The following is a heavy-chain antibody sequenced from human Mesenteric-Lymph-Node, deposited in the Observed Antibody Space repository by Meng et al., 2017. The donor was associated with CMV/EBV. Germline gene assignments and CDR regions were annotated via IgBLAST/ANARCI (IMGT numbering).Heavy chain of an antibody. CDR2: INPNSGDT. CDR1: GYSFTGYY. Sequence: ASVKVSCKASGYSFTGYYMHWVRQAPGQGLEWMGWINPNSGDTHYAQKFQGRVTLTRDTSITTAFLELSRLRSDDTAVYYCARDQDPGYSSSWLYYYYYYGMDVWGQGTTVTVSS. CDR3: ARDQDPGYSSSWLYYYYYYGMDV. J-gene: IGHJ6*02. V-gene: IGHV1-2*02. D-gene: IGHD6-13*01.